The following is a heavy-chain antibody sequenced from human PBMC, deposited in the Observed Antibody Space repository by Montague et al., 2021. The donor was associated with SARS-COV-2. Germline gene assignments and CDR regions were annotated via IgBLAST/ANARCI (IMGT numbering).Heavy chain of an antibody. D-gene: IGHD6-25*01. Sequence: SETLSLTCTVSGSSITSYYWSWIRQAPGKGLEWIAYIYSSGSASYNPSLRSCVTMSVDKSTNQFSLRLNSVTAADTAVYYCARVFRGQRLAFDFWGQGALVIVSS. CDR2: IYSSGSA. V-gene: IGHV4-59*12. CDR1: GSSITSYY. J-gene: IGHJ4*02. CDR3: ARVFRGQRLAFDF.